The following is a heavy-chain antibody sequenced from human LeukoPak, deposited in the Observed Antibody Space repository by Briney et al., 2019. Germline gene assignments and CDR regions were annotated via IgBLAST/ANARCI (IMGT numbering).Heavy chain of an antibody. Sequence: PGGSLRLSCAASGFTFSSYSMNWVRQAPGKGLEWVSSISSSSSYIYYADSVKGRFTISRDNAKNSLYLQMNSLRAEDTAVYYCARGEGLDYGDYVYAFDIWGQGTMVTVPS. CDR2: ISSSSSYI. J-gene: IGHJ3*02. D-gene: IGHD4-17*01. CDR3: ARGEGLDYGDYVYAFDI. CDR1: GFTFSSYS. V-gene: IGHV3-21*01.